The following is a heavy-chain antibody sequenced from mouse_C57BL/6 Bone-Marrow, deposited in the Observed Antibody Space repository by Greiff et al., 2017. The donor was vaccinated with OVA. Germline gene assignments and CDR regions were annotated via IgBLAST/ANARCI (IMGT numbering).Heavy chain of an antibody. CDR3: TRSGVYYAMDY. CDR2: IDPETGGT. Sequence: QVQLQQSGAELVRPGASVTLSCKASGYTFTDYEMHWVKQTPVHGLEWIGAIDPETGGTAYNQKFKGKAILTADKSSSTAYMELRSLTSEDSAVYYCTRSGVYYAMDYWGQGTSVTVSS. J-gene: IGHJ4*01. V-gene: IGHV1-15*01. CDR1: GYTFTDYE. D-gene: IGHD3-1*01.